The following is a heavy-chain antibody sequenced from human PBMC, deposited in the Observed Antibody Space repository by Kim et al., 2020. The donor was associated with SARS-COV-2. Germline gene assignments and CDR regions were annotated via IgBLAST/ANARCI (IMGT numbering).Heavy chain of an antibody. J-gene: IGHJ1*01. D-gene: IGHD6-19*01. CDR2: ISTSSSYI. CDR1: GFTFSSFS. V-gene: IGHV3-21*01. CDR3: ARAPVAVAGT. Sequence: GGSLRLSCAASGFTFSSFSLNWVRQAPGKGLEWVSSISTSSSYIYYADSVKGRFTISRDNAKNSLYLQMNSLRAEDTAVFYCARAPVAVAGTWGQGTLVTVS.